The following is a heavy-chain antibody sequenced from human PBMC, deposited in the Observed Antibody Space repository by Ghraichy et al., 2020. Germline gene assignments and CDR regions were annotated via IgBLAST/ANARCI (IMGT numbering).Heavy chain of an antibody. V-gene: IGHV4-59*12. CDR3: AREKINGYNYFDH. D-gene: IGHD2-8*01. CDR1: GDSINDYY. CDR2: IHSSGIT. J-gene: IGHJ4*02. Sequence: SETLSLTCTVSGDSINDYYWNWLRQTPGKGLEWIANIHSSGITYYNSTLKSRVTMSIDTSKNQFSLRLSSVTAADTAVYFCAREKINGYNYFDHGGQGTQVSVSS.